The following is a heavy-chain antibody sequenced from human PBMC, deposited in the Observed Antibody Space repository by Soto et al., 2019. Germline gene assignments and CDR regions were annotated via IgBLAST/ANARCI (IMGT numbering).Heavy chain of an antibody. CDR1: GGSISSSSYY. CDR3: ARELTAMADDAFDI. V-gene: IGHV4-39*01. CDR2: IYYSGST. D-gene: IGHD5-18*01. Sequence: QLQLQESGPGLVKPSETLSLTCTVSGGSISSSSYYWGWIRQPPGKGLEWIGSIYYSGSTYYNPSLKSRVNISVDPSKQQFSLKLSSVTAADTAVYYWARELTAMADDAFDIWGQGTMVTVSS. J-gene: IGHJ3*02.